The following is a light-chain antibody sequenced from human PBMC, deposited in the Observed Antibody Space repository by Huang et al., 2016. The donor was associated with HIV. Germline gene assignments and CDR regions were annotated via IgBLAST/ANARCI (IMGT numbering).Light chain of an antibody. CDR3: QQYGSSPLT. CDR1: QSVSTNF. J-gene: IGKJ4*01. V-gene: IGKV3-20*01. Sequence: EIVLTQSPGTLSLSPGERATLSCRASQSVSTNFLAWYQQNPGQTPRLRIYGASSRATGIPDRFSGSGSGTDFTLTISRLEPEDFAVYYCQQYGSSPLTFGGGTKVEIK. CDR2: GAS.